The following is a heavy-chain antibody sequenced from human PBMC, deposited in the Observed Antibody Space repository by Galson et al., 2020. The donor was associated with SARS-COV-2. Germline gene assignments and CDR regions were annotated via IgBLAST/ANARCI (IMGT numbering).Heavy chain of an antibody. Sequence: SETLSLTCAVYGGSFSGYYWSWIRQPPGKGLEWIGEINHSGSTNYNPSLKSRVTISVDTSKNQFSLKLSSVTAADTAVYYCARKFERTMIVVVIRRRYWYFDLWGRGTLVTVSS. J-gene: IGHJ2*01. V-gene: IGHV4-34*01. CDR1: GGSFSGYY. CDR3: ARKFERTMIVVVIRRRYWYFDL. CDR2: INHSGST. D-gene: IGHD3-22*01.